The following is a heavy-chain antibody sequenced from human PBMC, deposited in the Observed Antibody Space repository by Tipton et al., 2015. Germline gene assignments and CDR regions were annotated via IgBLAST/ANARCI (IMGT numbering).Heavy chain of an antibody. V-gene: IGHV4-59*01. CDR2: TDYRGST. CDR1: GDSMRDFY. Sequence: TLSLTCTVSGDSMRDFYWNWLRQSPGNRLEWIGLTDYRGSTKLNLSLKSRLTISIDTSKKQFSLNLTSVTAADTAVYYCARDGSKEHDFWSGYYHSQIGMDVWGQGTTVTVSS. CDR3: ARDGSKEHDFWSGYYHSQIGMDV. D-gene: IGHD3-3*01. J-gene: IGHJ6*02.